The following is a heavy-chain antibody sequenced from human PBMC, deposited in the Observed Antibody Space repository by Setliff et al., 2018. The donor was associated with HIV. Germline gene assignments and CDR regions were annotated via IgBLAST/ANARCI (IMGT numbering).Heavy chain of an antibody. CDR2: MNPDSGNT. Sequence: GASVNVSCKASGYTSTSYDINWVRQATGQGLEWMGWMNPDSGNTGSAQNFQGRLTITWNTSISTAYMELGSLGFDDTAVYFCARTRSGGSSVYYYYYMDVWGQGTAVTVSS. V-gene: IGHV1-8*01. CDR1: GYTSTSYD. J-gene: IGHJ6*03. CDR3: ARTRSGGSSVYYYYYMDV. D-gene: IGHD2-15*01.